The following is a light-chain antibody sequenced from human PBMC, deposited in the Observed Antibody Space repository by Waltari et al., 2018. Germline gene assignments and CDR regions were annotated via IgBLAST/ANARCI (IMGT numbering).Light chain of an antibody. J-gene: IGLJ1*01. Sequence: SYVLTQPPSVSVAPGETARITCGGDNIGSYSVHWYQQKPGQAPVLVLRYDSDRPSGIPERFSGSNSANTATRTISRVEAGDEANYYCQVWHAAIDPGVFGTGTEVTV. CDR1: NIGSYS. CDR3: QVWHAAIDPGV. V-gene: IGLV3-21*04. CDR2: YDS.